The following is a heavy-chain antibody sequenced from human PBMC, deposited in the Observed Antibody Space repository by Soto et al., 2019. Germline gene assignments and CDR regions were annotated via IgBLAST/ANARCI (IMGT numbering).Heavy chain of an antibody. CDR1: GFTCRSYS. CDR3: ARLGALGQDCTNYRHCDY. J-gene: IGHJ4*02. Sequence: GGSLRLSCAASGFTCRSYSMHCVRQAPGKGLEWVSYISSSSTIYYADSVKGRFTISRDNAKNSLYLEMNSLRADDSAVYYCARLGALGQDCTNYRHCDYWGQGTLVTVSS. D-gene: IGHD2-8*01. CDR2: ISSSSTI. V-gene: IGHV3-48*01.